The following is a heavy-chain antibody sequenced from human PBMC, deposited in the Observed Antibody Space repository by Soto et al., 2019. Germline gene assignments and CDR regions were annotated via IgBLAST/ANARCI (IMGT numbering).Heavy chain of an antibody. CDR1: GYTFTSYA. Sequence: ASVKVSCKASGYTFTSYAISWVRQAPGQGLEWMGGIIPIFGTANYAQKFQGRVTITADESTSTAYMELSSLRSEDTAVYYCATPPRGIFGVVIPYYYYGMDVWGQGTTLTVSS. CDR3: ATPPRGIFGVVIPYYYYGMDV. V-gene: IGHV1-69*13. J-gene: IGHJ6*02. CDR2: IIPIFGTA. D-gene: IGHD3-3*01.